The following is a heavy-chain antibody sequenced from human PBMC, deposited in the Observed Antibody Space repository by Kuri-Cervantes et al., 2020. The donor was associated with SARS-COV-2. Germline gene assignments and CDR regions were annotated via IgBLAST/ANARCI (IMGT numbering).Heavy chain of an antibody. J-gene: IGHJ4*02. CDR1: GGSITSSY. CDR2: INHSGST. Sequence: GSLRLSCSVSGGSITSSYWSWLRQPPGKGLEWIGEINHSGSTNYNPSLKSRVTISVDTSKNQFSLKLSSVTAADTAVYYCARVKSVVTPDIDYWGQGTLVTVSS. V-gene: IGHV4-34*01. CDR3: ARVKSVVTPDIDY. D-gene: IGHD4-23*01.